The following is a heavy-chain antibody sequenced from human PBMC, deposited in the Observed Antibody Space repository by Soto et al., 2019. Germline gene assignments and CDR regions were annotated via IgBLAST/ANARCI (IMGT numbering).Heavy chain of an antibody. D-gene: IGHD3-9*01. CDR2: IYYSGST. CDR3: ARLIGDDILTGYYLYFDY. CDR1: GGSISSGGYY. Sequence: SETLSLTCTVSGGSISSGGYYWSWIRQHPGKGLEWIGYIYYSGSTYYNPSLKSRVTISVDTSKNQFSLKLSSVTAADTAVYYCARLIGDDILTGYYLYFDYWGQGTLVTVSS. J-gene: IGHJ4*02. V-gene: IGHV4-31*03.